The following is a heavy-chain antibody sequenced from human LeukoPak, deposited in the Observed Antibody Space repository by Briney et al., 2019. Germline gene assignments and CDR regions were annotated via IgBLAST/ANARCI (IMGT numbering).Heavy chain of an antibody. D-gene: IGHD3-3*01. CDR3: ASFLYYDFWSGYYRFDY. CDR2: IYHSGST. CDR1: GYSISSGYY. V-gene: IGHV4-38-2*01. J-gene: IGHJ4*02. Sequence: PSETLSLTCAVSGYSISSGYYWGWIRQHPGKGLEWIGRIYHSGSTYYNPSLKSRVTISVDTSKNQFSLKLSSVTAADTAVYYCASFLYYDFWSGYYRFDYWGQGTLVTVSS.